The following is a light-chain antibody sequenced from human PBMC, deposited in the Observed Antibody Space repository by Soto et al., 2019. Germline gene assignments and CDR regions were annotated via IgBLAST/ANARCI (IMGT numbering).Light chain of an antibody. V-gene: IGKV1-16*01. Sequence: DIQMTQSPSSLSASAGDRVTITCRASQDIRNHLAWFQQKPGKVPKSLIFDASILQSGVTSRFSRGGSGTDFTLTISSLQPEDFATYYCQQYDTYPLTFGQGTRLEIQ. CDR3: QQYDTYPLT. J-gene: IGKJ5*01. CDR1: QDIRNH. CDR2: DAS.